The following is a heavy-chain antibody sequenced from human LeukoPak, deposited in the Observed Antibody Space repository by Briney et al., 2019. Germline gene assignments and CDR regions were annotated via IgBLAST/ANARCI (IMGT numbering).Heavy chain of an antibody. V-gene: IGHV4-34*01. J-gene: IGHJ6*02. D-gene: IGHD2-2*01. CDR3: ARGLATLVRYYYGMDV. CDR1: GGSFSGYH. Sequence: PSETLSLTCAVYGGSFSGYHWSWIRQPPGKGLEWIGEINHSGSTNYNPSLKSRVTISVDTSKNQFSLKLSSVTAADTAVYYCARGLATLVRYYYGMDVWGQGTTVTVSS. CDR2: INHSGST.